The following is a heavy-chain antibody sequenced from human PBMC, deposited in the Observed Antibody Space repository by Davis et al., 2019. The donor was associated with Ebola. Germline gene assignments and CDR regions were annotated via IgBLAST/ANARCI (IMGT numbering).Heavy chain of an antibody. CDR2: ITTYNGNT. Sequence: ASVKVSCKTSGYSFTTAGIMWVRQAPGQGLEWMGWITTYNGNTNYAQNLQDRVTMTTDTSTNTAYMELRNLRSDDTAVYYCARGTSGSFDYWGQGTLVTVSS. V-gene: IGHV1-18*01. J-gene: IGHJ4*02. D-gene: IGHD2-2*01. CDR3: ARGTSGSFDY. CDR1: GYSFTTAG.